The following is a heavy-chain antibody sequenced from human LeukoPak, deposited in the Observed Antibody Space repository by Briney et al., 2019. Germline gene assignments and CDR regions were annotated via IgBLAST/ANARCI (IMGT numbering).Heavy chain of an antibody. J-gene: IGHJ3*02. Sequence: KPSETLSLTCTVSGGSISSYYWSWIRQPPGKGLEWIGYIYYSGSTNYNPSLKSRVTISVDTSKNQFSLKLSSVTAADTAVYYCARHDFWTHRAFDIWGQGTMVTVSS. V-gene: IGHV4-59*08. CDR3: ARHDFWTHRAFDI. D-gene: IGHD3-3*01. CDR2: IYYSGST. CDR1: GGSISSYY.